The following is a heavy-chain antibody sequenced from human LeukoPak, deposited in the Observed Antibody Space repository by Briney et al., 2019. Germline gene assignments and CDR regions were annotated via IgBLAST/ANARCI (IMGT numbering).Heavy chain of an antibody. CDR2: IYQSGNS. D-gene: IGHD1-20*01. CDR3: ARSPSRYNWDFDY. Sequence: SETLSLTCAVSGYSLSSGYYWGWIRQPPGKGLEWIGSIYQSGNSYQKSSLKSRLTLSVDTSKNHFSLKVRSVTAADTAVYYCARSPSRYNWDFDYWGQGILVIVSS. CDR1: GYSLSSGYY. J-gene: IGHJ4*02. V-gene: IGHV4-38-2*01.